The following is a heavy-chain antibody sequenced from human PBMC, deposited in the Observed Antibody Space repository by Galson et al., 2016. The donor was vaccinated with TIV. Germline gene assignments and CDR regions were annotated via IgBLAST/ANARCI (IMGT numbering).Heavy chain of an antibody. Sequence: SVKVSCKASGRTLRSYAFSWVRQAPGQGLEWMGGIIPILGTQYYAQKFKGRVTITTDASTSTVYMMLSSLRSEDTTVFYCAREWGNRMIAGADDLDYWGQGTLVTVSS. D-gene: IGHD3-22*01. CDR1: GRTLRSYA. CDR2: IIPILGTQ. V-gene: IGHV1-69*05. CDR3: AREWGNRMIAGADDLDY. J-gene: IGHJ4*02.